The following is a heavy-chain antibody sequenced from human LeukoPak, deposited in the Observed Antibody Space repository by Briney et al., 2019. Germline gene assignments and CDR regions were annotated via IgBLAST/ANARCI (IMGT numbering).Heavy chain of an antibody. CDR2: INPNSGGT. Sequence: ASVKVSCKASGYTFTGYYMHWVRQAPGQGLEWMGWINPNSGGTNYAQKFQGRVTMTRDTSISTAYMELSRLRSDDTAVYYCARYYDSSGYYYGGNYFDYWGLGTLVTVSS. V-gene: IGHV1-2*02. CDR3: ARYYDSSGYYYGGNYFDY. CDR1: GYTFTGYY. J-gene: IGHJ4*02. D-gene: IGHD3-22*01.